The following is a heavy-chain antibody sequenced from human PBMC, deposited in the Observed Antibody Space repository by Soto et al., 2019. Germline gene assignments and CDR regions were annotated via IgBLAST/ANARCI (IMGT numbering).Heavy chain of an antibody. Sequence: ASVKVSCKASGYTFTSYAMHWVRQAPGQRLEWMGWINAGNGNTKYSQKFQGRVTITRDTSASTAYMELSSLRSDDTAVYYCARDLAVGANGAFDIWGQGTMVTVSS. CDR3: ARDLAVGANGAFDI. V-gene: IGHV1-3*01. CDR2: INAGNGNT. J-gene: IGHJ3*02. D-gene: IGHD1-26*01. CDR1: GYTFTSYA.